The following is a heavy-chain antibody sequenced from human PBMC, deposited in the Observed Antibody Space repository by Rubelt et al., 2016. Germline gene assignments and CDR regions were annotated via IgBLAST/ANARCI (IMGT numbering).Heavy chain of an antibody. V-gene: IGHV1-18*01. Sequence: QVQLVQSGAEVKKPGASVKVSCKASGYTFNSYGISWVRQAPGQGLEWMGWISVYNGKTNYAQKLQDGVTMTTDTSPSTADMELRSLGSDDTAVYYCARGTMVRGAPDVWGQGTTVTVSS. CDR3: ARGTMVRGAPDV. CDR2: ISVYNGKT. CDR1: GYTFNSYG. J-gene: IGHJ6*02. D-gene: IGHD3-10*01.